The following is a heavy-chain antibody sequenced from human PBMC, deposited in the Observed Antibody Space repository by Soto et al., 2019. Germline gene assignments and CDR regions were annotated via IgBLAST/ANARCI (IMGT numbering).Heavy chain of an antibody. CDR2: IGLSSGST. D-gene: IGHD6-6*01. CDR1: GFTFTSSA. V-gene: IGHV1-58*01. Sequence: ASVKVSCTACGFTFTSSAVQWVLQARGQGLEWIGRIGLSSGSTSYAQKFQGRVTMTGDKSTSTVYMELSSLRSEDTAVYYCARDPLIAARISFDYWGQGTLVTVSS. J-gene: IGHJ4*02. CDR3: ARDPLIAARISFDY.